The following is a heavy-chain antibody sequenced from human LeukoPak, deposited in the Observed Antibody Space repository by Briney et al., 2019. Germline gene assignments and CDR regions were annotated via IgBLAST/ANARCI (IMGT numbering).Heavy chain of an antibody. J-gene: IGHJ4*02. V-gene: IGHV4-30-2*06. CDR1: GGSISTSGYS. CDR3: ARERPGTYYTRRLTEF. Sequence: KASETLSLTCGVSGGSISTSGYSWSWIRQSPGKNLEWIGYIYHSGSTYYNPSLRSRVTISADKSKNQFSLNLTSVTAADTAVYYCARERPGTYYTRRLTEFWGQGTLVTVSS. CDR2: IYHSGST. D-gene: IGHD3-10*01.